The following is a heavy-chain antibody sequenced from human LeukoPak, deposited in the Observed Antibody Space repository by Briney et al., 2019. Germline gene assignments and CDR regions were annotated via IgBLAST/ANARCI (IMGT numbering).Heavy chain of an antibody. V-gene: IGHV3-48*01. J-gene: IGHJ4*02. CDR3: ARWYSNYEGSDY. CDR2: ISSNSGTT. CDR1: GFPFSTYN. Sequence: GGFLRLSCAASGFPFSTYNMNWVRQAPGKGLEWVSFISSNSGTTYYAASVKGRFTISRDNAKNSLYLQMNSLRAEDTAVYYCARWYSNYEGSDYWGQGTLVTVSS. D-gene: IGHD4-11*01.